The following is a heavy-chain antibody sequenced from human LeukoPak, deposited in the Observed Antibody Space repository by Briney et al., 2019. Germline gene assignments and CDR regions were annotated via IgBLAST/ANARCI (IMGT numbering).Heavy chain of an antibody. D-gene: IGHD4-17*01. CDR1: GFTFSSYE. J-gene: IGHJ5*02. CDR2: ISSSGSTI. CDR3: ARGPATVTSQSSWFDP. V-gene: IGHV3-48*03. Sequence: GGSLRLSCAASGFTFSSYEMNWVRQAPGKGLEWVSYISSSGSTIYYADSVKGRFTISRDNAKNSLYLQMDSLRAEDTAVYYCARGPATVTSQSSWFDPWGQGTLVTVSS.